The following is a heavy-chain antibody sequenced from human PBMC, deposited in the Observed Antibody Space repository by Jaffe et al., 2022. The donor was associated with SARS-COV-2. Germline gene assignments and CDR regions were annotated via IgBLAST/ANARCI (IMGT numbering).Heavy chain of an antibody. V-gene: IGHV3-7*01. J-gene: IGHJ3*01. CDR3: AKQGPAWL. CDR1: GFTFEGYW. Sequence: EVQVVESGGGLVQPGGSLRLSCAASGFTFEGYWLSWVRQAPGKGLEWVANIKPDGTEKYYVDSVKGRFTISRDNAQNLFYLQMDSLRAEDTAIYYCAKQGPAWLWGQGTMVTVSS. CDR2: IKPDGTEK.